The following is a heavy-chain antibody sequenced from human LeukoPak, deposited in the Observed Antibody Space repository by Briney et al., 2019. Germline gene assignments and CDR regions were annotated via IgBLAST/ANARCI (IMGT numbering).Heavy chain of an antibody. CDR3: ARGPSVGSGWSPDY. CDR1: GFTFKNYE. D-gene: IGHD6-19*01. V-gene: IGHV3-48*03. CDR2: ISSSGSPI. J-gene: IGHJ4*02. Sequence: GGSLRLSRAASGFTFKNYEMNWVRQAPGKGLEWVSYISSSGSPIYYADSVKGRFTISRDNAKNSLYLQMNSLRTEDTAVYYCARGPSVGSGWSPDYWGQGTLVTVSS.